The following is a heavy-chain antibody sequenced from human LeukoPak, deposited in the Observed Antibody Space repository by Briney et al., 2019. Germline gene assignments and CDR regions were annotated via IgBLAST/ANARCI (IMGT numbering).Heavy chain of an antibody. CDR3: ARVNEGGFDP. V-gene: IGHV1-69*04. J-gene: IGHJ5*02. D-gene: IGHD1-1*01. Sequence: SVRVSCKASGGTFSSYAISWVRQAPGQGPEWMGRIIPILGIANYAQKFQGRVTITADKSTSTAYMELSSLRPEDTAVYYCARVNEGGFDPWGQGTLVTVSS. CDR2: IIPILGIA. CDR1: GGTFSSYA.